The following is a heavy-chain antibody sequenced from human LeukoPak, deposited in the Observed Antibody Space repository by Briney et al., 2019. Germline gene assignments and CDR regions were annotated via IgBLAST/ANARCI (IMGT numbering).Heavy chain of an antibody. V-gene: IGHV3-23*01. CDR2: ISGSGGST. J-gene: IGHJ4*02. CDR1: GFTFSSYA. Sequence: GGSLRLSCAASGFTFSSYAMSWVRQAPGKGLEWVSAISGSGGSTCYADSVKGRFTISRDNSKNTLYLQMNSLRAEDTAVYYCAKDGGYSYGYGKYYWGQGTLVTVSS. D-gene: IGHD5-18*01. CDR3: AKDGGYSYGYGKYY.